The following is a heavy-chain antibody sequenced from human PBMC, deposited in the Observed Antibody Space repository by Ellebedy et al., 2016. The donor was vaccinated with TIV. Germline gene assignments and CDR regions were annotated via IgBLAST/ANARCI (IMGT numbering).Heavy chain of an antibody. CDR2: IYWDDDK. V-gene: IGHV2-5*02. CDR3: AHRRAQYQVLKGADWFDP. D-gene: IGHD2-2*01. J-gene: IGHJ5*02. CDR1: GFSLRANGMG. Sequence: SGPTLVKPTQTLTLTCTFSGFSLRANGMGVGWIRQPPGKALEWLALIYWDDDKRYSPSLQRRLTITKDTSKDQVVLTMTNMDPVDTGTYFCAHRRAQYQVLKGADWFDPWGQGTLVIVSS.